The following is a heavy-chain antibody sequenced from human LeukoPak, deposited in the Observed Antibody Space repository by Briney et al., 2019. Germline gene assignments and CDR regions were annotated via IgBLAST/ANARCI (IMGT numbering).Heavy chain of an antibody. Sequence: ASVKVSSKASGYTFTSYYMHWVRQAPGHGLEWMGIINPSVGNTSYAHKFQGRVTMTRDTSTSTVYMELSSLRSEDTAVYYCAGGHCSSTSCYTAGYYYYYMDVWGKGTTVTVSS. D-gene: IGHD2-2*02. V-gene: IGHV1-46*01. CDR2: INPSVGNT. J-gene: IGHJ6*03. CDR1: GYTFTSYY. CDR3: AGGHCSSTSCYTAGYYYYYMDV.